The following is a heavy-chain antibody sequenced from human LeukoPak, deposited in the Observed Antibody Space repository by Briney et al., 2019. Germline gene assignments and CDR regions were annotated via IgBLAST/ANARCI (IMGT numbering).Heavy chain of an antibody. CDR1: GGSFSGYY. Sequence: SETLSLTCAVYGGSFSGYYWSWIRQPPGKGLEWIGEINHSGSTNYNPSLKSRVTISVDTSKNQFSLKLSSVTAADTAVYCCARVLAAAATGGPYYFDSWGQGTLVTVSS. CDR3: ARVLAAAATGGPYYFDS. D-gene: IGHD6-13*01. CDR2: INHSGST. J-gene: IGHJ4*02. V-gene: IGHV4-34*01.